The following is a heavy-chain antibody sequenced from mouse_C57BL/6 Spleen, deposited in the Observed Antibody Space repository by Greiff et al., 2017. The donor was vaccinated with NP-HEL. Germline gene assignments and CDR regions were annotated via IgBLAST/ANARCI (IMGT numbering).Heavy chain of an antibody. D-gene: IGHD1-3*01. V-gene: IGHV3-1*01. CDR1: GYSITSGYD. Sequence: ESGPGMVKPSQSLPLTCTVTGYSITSGYDWHWIRHFPGNKLEWMGYISYSGSTNYNQSFKRRISITHDTSKNHIFLKLKSVTTEDKATYYCRRASGAWAMDYWGQGTSVTVSS. J-gene: IGHJ4*01. CDR2: ISYSGST. CDR3: RRASGAWAMDY.